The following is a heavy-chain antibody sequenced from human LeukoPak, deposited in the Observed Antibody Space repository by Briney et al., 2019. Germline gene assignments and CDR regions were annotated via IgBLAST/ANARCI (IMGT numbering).Heavy chain of an antibody. D-gene: IGHD5-24*01. Sequence: SETLSLTCAVYGGSFSGYYWSWIRQPPGKGLEWIGEINHSGSTNYNPSLKSRVTISVDTSKNQFSLKLSSVTAADTAVYYCARGLRRRETSDYWGQGTLVTVSS. CDR2: INHSGST. CDR3: ARGLRRRETSDY. J-gene: IGHJ4*02. V-gene: IGHV4-34*01. CDR1: GGSFSGYY.